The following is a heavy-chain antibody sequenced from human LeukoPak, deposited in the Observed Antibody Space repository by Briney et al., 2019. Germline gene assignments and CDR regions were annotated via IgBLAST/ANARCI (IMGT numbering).Heavy chain of an antibody. CDR2: ISSNGGST. Sequence: TGGSLRLSCSASGFTFSRYAMHWVRQAPGKGLEYVSAISSNGGSTYYGYSVKGRFTISRDNSKNTLYLQMSSLRAEDTAVYYCVKARGIQLWLPGDYWGQGTLVTVSS. CDR3: VKARGIQLWLPGDY. J-gene: IGHJ4*02. D-gene: IGHD5-18*01. CDR1: GFTFSRYA. V-gene: IGHV3-64D*09.